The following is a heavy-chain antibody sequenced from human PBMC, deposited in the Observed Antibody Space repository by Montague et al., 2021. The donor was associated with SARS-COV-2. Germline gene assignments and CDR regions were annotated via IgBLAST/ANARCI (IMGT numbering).Heavy chain of an antibody. CDR1: GGSISSGDYY. D-gene: IGHD3-10*01. CDR3: ARDDYYYGSGDYPHYFDD. Sequence: TLSLTCTVSGGSISSGDYYWSWIRHHPGKGLEWFGYIYYSGTTXYXXXXKXRVTISVDTSKNQFSLKLSSVTAADTALYYCARDDYYYGSGDYPHYFDDWGQGTLVTVSS. V-gene: IGHV4-31*03. CDR2: IYYSGTT. J-gene: IGHJ4*02.